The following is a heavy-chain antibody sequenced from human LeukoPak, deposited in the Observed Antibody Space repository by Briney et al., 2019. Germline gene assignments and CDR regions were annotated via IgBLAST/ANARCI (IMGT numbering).Heavy chain of an antibody. CDR3: ARSNWNDPFDY. V-gene: IGHV4-34*01. CDR1: GGSFSGYY. J-gene: IGHJ4*02. CDR2: SYYSGST. Sequence: SETLSLTCAVYGGSFSGYYWSWFRQPPGKGLEWIGSSYYSGSTYYNPSLKSRVTISVDTSKNQFSLRLSSVAAADTAVYYCARSNWNDPFDYWGQGTLVTVSS. D-gene: IGHD1-20*01.